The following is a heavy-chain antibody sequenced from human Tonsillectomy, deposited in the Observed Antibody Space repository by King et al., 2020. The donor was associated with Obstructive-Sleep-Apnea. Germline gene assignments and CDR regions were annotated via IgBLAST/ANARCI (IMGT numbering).Heavy chain of an antibody. CDR2: IYYSGST. J-gene: IGHJ4*02. D-gene: IGHD2-21*02. V-gene: IGHV4-59*01. CDR1: VGSISIYY. Sequence: QLQLQESGPGLVKPSETLSLTCTVSVGSISIYYWSWIRQPPGKGLEWIGYIYYSGSTNYNPSLKSRVTISVDTSKNQFSLKLCSVTAADTAVYFFARAGGDRGYFDYWGQGTLVTVSS. CDR3: ARAGGDRGYFDY.